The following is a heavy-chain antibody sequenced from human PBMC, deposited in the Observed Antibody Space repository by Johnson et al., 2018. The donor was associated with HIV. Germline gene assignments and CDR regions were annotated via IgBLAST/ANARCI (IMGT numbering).Heavy chain of an antibody. CDR2: IYSGGST. V-gene: IGHV3-66*02. D-gene: IGHD6-6*01. CDR1: GFTFSSYD. CDR3: ARASSIAARGADGFDI. J-gene: IGHJ3*02. Sequence: LVESGGGLVQPGGSLRLSCAASGFTFSSYDMHWVRQAPGKGLEWVSVIYSGGSTYYADSVKGRFTISRDNSKNTLYLQMNSLRAEDTAVYYCARASSIAARGADGFDIWGQGTMVIVSS.